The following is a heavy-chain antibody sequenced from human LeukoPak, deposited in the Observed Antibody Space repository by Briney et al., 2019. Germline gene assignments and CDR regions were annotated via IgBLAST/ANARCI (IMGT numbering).Heavy chain of an antibody. CDR3: ARVSITMVWGVILYYFDY. D-gene: IGHD3-10*01. CDR2: IYYSGST. J-gene: IGHJ4*02. CDR1: GGSISSYY. Sequence: KPSETLSLTCTVSGGSISSYYWSWIRQPPGKGLEWIGYIYYSGSTNYKPSLKSRVTDSVDTSKNQFSLKLSSVTAADTAVYYCARVSITMVWGVILYYFDYWGQGTLVTVSS. V-gene: IGHV4-59*01.